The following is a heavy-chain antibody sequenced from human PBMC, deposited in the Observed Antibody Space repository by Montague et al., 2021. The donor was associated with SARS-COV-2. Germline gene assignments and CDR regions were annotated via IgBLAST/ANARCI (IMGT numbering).Heavy chain of an antibody. CDR2: ISSSGSTI. CDR1: GFTFSSYE. Sequence: SLRLSCAASGFTFSSYEMNWVRQAPGKGLEWVSYISSSGSTIHYADSVKGRFTISRDNAKNSLYLQMNSLRAEDTAVYYCAPREWELGAFDIWGQGTMVTVSS. V-gene: IGHV3-48*03. CDR3: APREWELGAFDI. D-gene: IGHD1-26*01. J-gene: IGHJ3*02.